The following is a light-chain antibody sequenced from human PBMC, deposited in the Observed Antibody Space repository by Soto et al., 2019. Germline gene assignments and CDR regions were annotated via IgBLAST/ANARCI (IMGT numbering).Light chain of an antibody. Sequence: EIVVTQSPGTLSLSPGERATLSCRASQSVSRYLAWYQQKPGQAPRLLIYGASSRATGIPDRFSGSGSGTDFTLTISRLEPEDFAVYYCQQYGSSSITFGQGTRLEIK. V-gene: IGKV3-20*01. CDR2: GAS. CDR1: QSVSRY. J-gene: IGKJ5*01. CDR3: QQYGSSSIT.